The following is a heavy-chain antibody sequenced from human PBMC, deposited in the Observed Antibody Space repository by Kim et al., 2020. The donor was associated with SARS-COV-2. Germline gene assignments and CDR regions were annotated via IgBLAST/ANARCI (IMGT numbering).Heavy chain of an antibody. V-gene: IGHV4-34*01. J-gene: IGHJ5*02. Sequence: SETLSLTCAVYGGSFSGYYWSWIRQPPGKGLEWIGEINDSGSTNYNPSLKSRVTISVDTSKNQFSLKLSSVTAADTAVYYCARGYYYDSSAQGGVNWFDPWGQGTLVTVSS. CDR2: INDSGST. CDR1: GGSFSGYY. CDR3: ARGYYYDSSAQGGVNWFDP. D-gene: IGHD3-22*01.